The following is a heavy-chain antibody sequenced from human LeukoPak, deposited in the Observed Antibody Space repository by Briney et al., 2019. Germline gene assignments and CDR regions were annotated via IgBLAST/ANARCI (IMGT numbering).Heavy chain of an antibody. J-gene: IGHJ6*02. CDR1: GITFSSYP. Sequence: GGSLRLSCAASGITFSSYPMTWVRQAPGKGLEWVSTISGSGGSTYYADSVKGRFTISRDNAKNTLSLQMSSLRAEDTALYYCAKDITVAGHYYYYGMDVWGQGTTVTVSS. D-gene: IGHD6-19*01. CDR2: ISGSGGST. CDR3: AKDITVAGHYYYYGMDV. V-gene: IGHV3-23*01.